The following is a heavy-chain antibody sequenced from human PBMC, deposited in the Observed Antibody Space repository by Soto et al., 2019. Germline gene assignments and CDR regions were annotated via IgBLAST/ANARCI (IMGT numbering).Heavy chain of an antibody. J-gene: IGHJ4*02. CDR2: IMAIFGPA. V-gene: IGHV1-69*06. D-gene: IGHD6-19*01. CDR1: GVTLSNYA. CDR3: AREYSSGWYAPFDY. Sequence: SARVSCQASGVTLSNYAISCGRQATGQGLEWMGGIMAIFGPANSAQKFQGRVRIIADKSTDTAYLELSSLRSEDTAVYYCAREYSSGWYAPFDYWGQGTLVTVSS.